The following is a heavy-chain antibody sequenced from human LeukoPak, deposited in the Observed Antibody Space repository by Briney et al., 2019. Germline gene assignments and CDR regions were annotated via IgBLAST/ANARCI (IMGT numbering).Heavy chain of an antibody. Sequence: GRSLRLSCAAPGFTFDDYAMHWVRQAPGKGLEWVSGISWNSGSIGYADSVKGRFTISRDNAKNSLYLQMNSLRAEDTALYYCAKDSRVGSGSYRRYYYMDVWGKGTTVTVSS. V-gene: IGHV3-9*01. CDR3: AKDSRVGSGSYRRYYYMDV. D-gene: IGHD3-10*01. CDR2: ISWNSGSI. CDR1: GFTFDDYA. J-gene: IGHJ6*03.